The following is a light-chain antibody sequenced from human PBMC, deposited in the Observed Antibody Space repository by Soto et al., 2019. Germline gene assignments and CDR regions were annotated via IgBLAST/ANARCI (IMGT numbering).Light chain of an antibody. CDR2: GAS. CDR3: HQYGSSPGS. Sequence: EIVLTQSPGTLSSSPGGRATLSCRASQSVTNNYLAWYQQKRGQAPRLLIWGASIRAADLPDRFSGGGSGTDFTLTISRLETEDLAIYYCHQYGSSPGSFGQGTKVDIK. CDR1: QSVTNNY. V-gene: IGKV3-20*01. J-gene: IGKJ1*01.